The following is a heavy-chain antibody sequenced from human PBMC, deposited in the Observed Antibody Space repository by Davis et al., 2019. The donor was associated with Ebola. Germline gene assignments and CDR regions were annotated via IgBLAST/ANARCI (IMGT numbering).Heavy chain of an antibody. CDR1: GFTFRSYD. CDR3: ARAGFGSTWFDC. D-gene: IGHD6-13*01. CDR2: IGAAGDT. V-gene: IGHV3-13*01. Sequence: GESLKISCAASGFTFRSYDMHWVRQATGKGLEWVSAIGAAGDTYYPVSVKGRFTISRENAKNSLYLQMNSRRAEDTAVYYCARAGFGSTWFDCWGQGILVTVSS. J-gene: IGHJ5*01.